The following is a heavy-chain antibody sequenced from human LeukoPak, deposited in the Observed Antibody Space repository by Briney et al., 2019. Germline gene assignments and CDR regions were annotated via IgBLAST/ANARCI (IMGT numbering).Heavy chain of an antibody. CDR2: INPNSGGT. V-gene: IGHV1-2*02. Sequence: ASVKVSCKASGYTFTGYYMHWVRQAPGQGLEWMGWINPNSGGTNYAQKFQGRVTMTRDTSISTAYMKLSRLRSDDTAVYYCAREYYDSSGYYQIGGIDYWGQGTLVTVSS. J-gene: IGHJ4*02. D-gene: IGHD3-22*01. CDR3: AREYYDSSGYYQIGGIDY. CDR1: GYTFTGYY.